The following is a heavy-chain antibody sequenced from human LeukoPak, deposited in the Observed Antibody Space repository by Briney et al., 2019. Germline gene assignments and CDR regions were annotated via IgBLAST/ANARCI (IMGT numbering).Heavy chain of an antibody. D-gene: IGHD1-26*01. J-gene: IGHJ3*02. CDR2: INPSGGST. CDR1: GYTFTRYY. CDR3: AREWVADAFDI. Sequence: ASVTVSCKSSGYTFTRYYIHWVRQAPGQGLEWMAIINPSGGSTDYAQNFQGRVSLTRDTSTNTVYMELSSLKSEDTAVYYCAREWVADAFDIWGQGTMVTVSS. V-gene: IGHV1-46*01.